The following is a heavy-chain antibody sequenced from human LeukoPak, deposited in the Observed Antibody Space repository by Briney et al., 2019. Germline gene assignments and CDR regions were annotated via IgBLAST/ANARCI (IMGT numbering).Heavy chain of an antibody. CDR3: ARGSGPTEGFDY. V-gene: IGHV1-2*02. CDR2: INPKSGAT. Sequence: ASVKVSCKASGYTFTGYYMHWVRQAPGQGLEWLGWINPKSGATNYAQKFQGRVTMTRDTSISAAYMELSSLRSDDTAVCFCARGSGPTEGFDYWGQGTLVTVSS. CDR1: GYTFTGYY. D-gene: IGHD3-10*01. J-gene: IGHJ4*02.